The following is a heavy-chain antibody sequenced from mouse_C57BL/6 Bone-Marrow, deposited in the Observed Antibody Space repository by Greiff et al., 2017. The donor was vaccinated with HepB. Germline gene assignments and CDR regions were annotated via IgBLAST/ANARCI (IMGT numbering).Heavy chain of an antibody. CDR2: IDPFDSYT. V-gene: IGHV1-69*01. CDR1: GYTFPSYR. D-gene: IGHD2-4*01. Sequence: QVQPQQPGAELVMPGASVKLSCKASGYTFPSYRMHWVKPRPGQGLEWDGEIDPFDSYTNYNQKFKGKSTLTVDKSSSPAYMQLSSLTSEDSAVYYCARHYYDYDEGFAYWGQGTLVTVSA. CDR3: ARHYYDYDEGFAY. J-gene: IGHJ3*01.